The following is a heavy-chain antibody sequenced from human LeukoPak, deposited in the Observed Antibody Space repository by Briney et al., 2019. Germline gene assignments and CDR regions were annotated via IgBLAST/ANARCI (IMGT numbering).Heavy chain of an antibody. V-gene: IGHV1-2*02. CDR1: GYTFTGYY. Sequence: ASVKVSCKASGYTFTGYYMHWVRQAPGQGLEWMGWINPNSGDTNYAQKFQGRITMTRDTSITTAFMELSRLRSDDTAVYYCARDPSLEHRYYYYGLDVWGQGTTVTVSS. CDR2: INPNSGDT. D-gene: IGHD3-3*01. J-gene: IGHJ6*01. CDR3: ARDPSLEHRYYYYGLDV.